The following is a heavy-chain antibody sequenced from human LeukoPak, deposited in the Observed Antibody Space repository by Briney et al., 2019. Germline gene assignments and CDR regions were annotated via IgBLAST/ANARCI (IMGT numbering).Heavy chain of an antibody. CDR3: ARFLKNPVNRRGPANYYMDV. J-gene: IGHJ6*03. CDR1: GYSFTGYY. Sequence: ASVKVSCKASGYSFTGYYIHWVRQAPGQGLEWMGWMNPKSGNTLYAQKFQGRVTMTRNTSISTAYMELSSVRSEDTAVYYCARFLKNPVNRRGPANYYMDVWGKGTTVTISS. D-gene: IGHD2/OR15-2a*01. CDR2: MNPKSGNT. V-gene: IGHV1-8*02.